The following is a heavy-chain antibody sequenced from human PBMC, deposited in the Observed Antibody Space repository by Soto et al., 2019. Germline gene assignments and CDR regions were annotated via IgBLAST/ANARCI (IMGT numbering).Heavy chain of an antibody. V-gene: IGHV3-23*01. CDR3: AKILSTVTTYYYGMDV. D-gene: IGHD4-17*01. CDR1: GFSFSTYP. Sequence: GGSLRLCCAASGFSFSTYPMTWVRQAPGKRLEGVSSISGSGGDTYYIDSVKGRFTISRDNSKNTVYLQMNSLRAEDTAVYYCAKILSTVTTYYYGMDVWVQGTTVTVSS. J-gene: IGHJ6*02. CDR2: ISGSGGDT.